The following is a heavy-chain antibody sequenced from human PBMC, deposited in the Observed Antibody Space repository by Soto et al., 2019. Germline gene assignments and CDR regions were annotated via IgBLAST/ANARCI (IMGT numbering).Heavy chain of an antibody. CDR3: ATSYDSGFDP. Sequence: ASVKVSCKTSGYTFTSFGITWVRQAPGQGPEWMGRISPKNGNTNYAQNFQDRVTMTADTSSSTAYMELRGLRSDDTAKYYCATSYDSGFDPWGQGTLVTVSS. CDR2: ISPKNGNT. CDR1: GYTFTSFG. V-gene: IGHV1-18*01. D-gene: IGHD3-3*01. J-gene: IGHJ5*02.